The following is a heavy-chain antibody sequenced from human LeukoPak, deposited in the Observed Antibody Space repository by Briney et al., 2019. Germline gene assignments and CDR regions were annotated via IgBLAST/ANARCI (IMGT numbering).Heavy chain of an antibody. V-gene: IGHV3-23*01. CDR2: VSDSGSTT. J-gene: IGHJ6*03. Sequence: GGSLRLSCTASGFPFSDYAMNWVRQAPGEGLEWVAGVSDSGSTTYSADSVKGRFTISRDDSKNTLYLHMNSLRVDDTAIYSGRGSRETTMFYYYYMDVWGKGTTVIVSS. CDR1: GFPFSDYA. D-gene: IGHD3-10*01. CDR3: RGSRETTMFYYYYMDV.